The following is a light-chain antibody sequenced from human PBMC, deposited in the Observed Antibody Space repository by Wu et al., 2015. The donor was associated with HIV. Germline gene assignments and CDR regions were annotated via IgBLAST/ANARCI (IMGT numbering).Light chain of an antibody. J-gene: IGKJ5*01. CDR3: QQRGDRPPT. CDR2: NAS. Sequence: EIVLTQTPGTLSLSPGDRATLSCRASQSVRNRLAWYQQRPGQPPRLLIFNASLRATGTPDRFSGSGSGTDFILTISSLEPEDSAVYYCQQRGDRPPTFGQGTRLEIK. V-gene: IGKV3-11*01. CDR1: QSVRNR.